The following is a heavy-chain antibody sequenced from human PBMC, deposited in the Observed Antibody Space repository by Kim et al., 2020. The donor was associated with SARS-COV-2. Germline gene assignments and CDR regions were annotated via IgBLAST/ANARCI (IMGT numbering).Heavy chain of an antibody. CDR2: INAGNGNT. V-gene: IGHV1-3*01. D-gene: IGHD3-16*01. J-gene: IGHJ4*02. Sequence: ASVKVSCKASGYTFTSYAMHWVRQAPGQRLEWMGWINAGNGNTKYSQKFQGRVTITRDTSASTAYMELSSLRSEDTAVYYCARDRGGRGYFDYWGQGTLVTVSS. CDR3: ARDRGGRGYFDY. CDR1: GYTFTSYA.